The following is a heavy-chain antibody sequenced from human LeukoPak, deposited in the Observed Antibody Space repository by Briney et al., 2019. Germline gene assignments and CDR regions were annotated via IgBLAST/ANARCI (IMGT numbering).Heavy chain of an antibody. D-gene: IGHD5-24*01. Sequence: ASVKVSCTASGGTFSSYAISWVRQAPGQGLEWMGGIIPIFGTANYAQKFQGRVTITTDESTSTAYMELSSLRSEDTAVYYCARGDGYKYYYYYMDVWGKGTTVTVSS. CDR3: ARGDGYKYYYYYMDV. CDR1: GGTFSSYA. V-gene: IGHV1-69*05. CDR2: IIPIFGTA. J-gene: IGHJ6*03.